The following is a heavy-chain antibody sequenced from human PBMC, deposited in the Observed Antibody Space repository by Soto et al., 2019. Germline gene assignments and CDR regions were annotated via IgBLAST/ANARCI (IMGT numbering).Heavy chain of an antibody. D-gene: IGHD5-18*01. Sequence: PSETLSLTCTVSVGSIRSGGYYWSWVRQNPRKGLEWIGNIYYSGNTYYNPSLKSRLTISVDTSKNQFSLNLSSVTAADTAVYYCARDRLMATAGTARHYFGLDVWGQGTTVTV. CDR1: VGSIRSGGYY. CDR2: IYYSGNT. V-gene: IGHV4-31*03. CDR3: ARDRLMATAGTARHYFGLDV. J-gene: IGHJ6*02.